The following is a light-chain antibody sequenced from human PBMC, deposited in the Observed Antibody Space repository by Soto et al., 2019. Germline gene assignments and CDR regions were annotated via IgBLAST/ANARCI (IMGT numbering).Light chain of an antibody. J-gene: IGLJ1*01. CDR2: GNS. CDR3: QSYDSSLSGFYV. Sequence: QSVLTQPPSVSGAPGQRVTISCTGSSSNIGAGYDVHWYQELPGTAPKLLIYGNSKRPSGVPDRFSGSNSGTSASLAITGLQAEDESDYYCQSYDSSLSGFYVFGTGTKLTVL. CDR1: SSNIGAGYD. V-gene: IGLV1-40*01.